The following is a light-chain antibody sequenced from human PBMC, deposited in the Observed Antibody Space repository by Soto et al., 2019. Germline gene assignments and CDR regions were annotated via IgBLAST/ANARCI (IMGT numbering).Light chain of an antibody. J-gene: IGKJ1*01. V-gene: IGKV1-39*01. CDR1: QSISSY. CDR3: QQSYSTLWT. CDR2: AAS. Sequence: DIQMTQSPSSLSASVGDRVTITCRASQSISSYLNWYQQKPGKAPKLLIYAASSLQSGVPSRFSGSGSGTDFPLTISSLQPEDFATYYCQQSYSTLWTVGQGTKVEIK.